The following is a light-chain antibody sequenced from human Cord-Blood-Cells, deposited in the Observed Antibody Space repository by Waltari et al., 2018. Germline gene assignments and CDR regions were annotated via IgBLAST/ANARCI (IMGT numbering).Light chain of an antibody. CDR1: NIGSKS. V-gene: IGLV3-21*03. J-gene: IGLJ2*01. Sequence: SYVLTQPPSVSVAPGKTARITCGGNNIGSKSVHWYQQKPGQDPVLVVYDDSDRPSGIPGRFSGSNSVNTATLTISRGEAGDEADYDCQVWDSSSDHVVFGGGTKLTVL. CDR2: DDS. CDR3: QVWDSSSDHVV.